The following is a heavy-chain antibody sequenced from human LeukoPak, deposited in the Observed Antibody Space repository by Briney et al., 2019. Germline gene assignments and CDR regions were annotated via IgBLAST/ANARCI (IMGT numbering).Heavy chain of an antibody. Sequence: KASETLSLTCTVSGGSISRSSYYWGWIRQPPGKGLEWIGSIFYSGSTYYNPSLKSRVTISVDTSKNQFSLKLSSVTAADTAVYYCARQHPIYDSSDYDDYWGQGTLVTVSS. CDR3: ARQHPIYDSSDYDDY. J-gene: IGHJ4*02. CDR2: IFYSGST. D-gene: IGHD3-22*01. CDR1: GGSISRSSYY. V-gene: IGHV4-39*01.